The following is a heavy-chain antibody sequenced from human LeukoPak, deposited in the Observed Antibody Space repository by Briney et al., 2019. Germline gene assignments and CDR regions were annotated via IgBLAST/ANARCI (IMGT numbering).Heavy chain of an antibody. CDR2: ISGSGGST. V-gene: IGHV3-23*01. D-gene: IGHD3-10*01. Sequence: GGSLRLSCAASGVTFSSYAMSWVRQTPGKGLEWVSVISGSGGSTDYADSVKGRFTISRDNSKNTLYLQMNSLRAEDTAVYYCAKVDYYPLWCFDYWGQGTLVTVSS. J-gene: IGHJ4*02. CDR3: AKVDYYPLWCFDY. CDR1: GVTFSSYA.